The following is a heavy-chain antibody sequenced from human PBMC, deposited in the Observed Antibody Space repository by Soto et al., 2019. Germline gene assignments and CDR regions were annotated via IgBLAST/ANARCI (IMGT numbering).Heavy chain of an antibody. V-gene: IGHV3-48*01. D-gene: IGHD4-17*01. J-gene: IGHJ4*02. CDR3: ERTTVVTYFDY. CDR1: GFTFSNYS. Sequence: EVQLVESGGGLVQPGGSLRLSCAASGFTFSNYSMNWFHQAPGKGLEWVSYISSSSSTIYYADSVKGRFTISRDNAKNSMYRQMNGLRAEDTAVYYCERTTVVTYFDYWGQGALVTVSS. CDR2: ISSSSSTI.